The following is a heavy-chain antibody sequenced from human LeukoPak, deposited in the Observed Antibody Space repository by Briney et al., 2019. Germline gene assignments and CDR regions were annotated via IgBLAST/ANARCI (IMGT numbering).Heavy chain of an antibody. CDR3: AKRNYESTYPSTTVVTLTGFDP. J-gene: IGHJ5*02. Sequence: GGSLRLSCAASGFTFSSYAMSWVRQAPGKGLEWVSAISGGSTYYADSVKGRFTISRDNSKNTLYLQMNSLRAEDTAVYYCAKRNYESTYPSTTVVTLTGFDPWGQGTLVAVSS. D-gene: IGHD4-23*01. CDR1: GFTFSSYA. V-gene: IGHV3-23*01. CDR2: ISGGST.